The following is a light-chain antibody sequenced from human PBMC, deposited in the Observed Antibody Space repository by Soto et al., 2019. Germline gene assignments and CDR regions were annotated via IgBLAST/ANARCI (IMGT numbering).Light chain of an antibody. CDR2: GAS. CDR3: QQYGSSPLT. CDR1: QSVSSSY. Sequence: EIVLTQSPGTLSLSPGERATLSCRASQSVSSSYLAWYQQKTGQAPRLLIYGASSRATGIKDRFSGSGSGTDFTLTIRRMENEEFAVYYCQQYGSSPLTVGGGPKGDIK. V-gene: IGKV3-20*01. J-gene: IGKJ4*01.